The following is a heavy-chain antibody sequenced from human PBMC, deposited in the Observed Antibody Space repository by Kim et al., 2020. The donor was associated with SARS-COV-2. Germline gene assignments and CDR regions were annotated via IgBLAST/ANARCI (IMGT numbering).Heavy chain of an antibody. D-gene: IGHD3-9*01. Sequence: SETLSLTCAVYGGSFSGYYWSWIRQPPGKGLEWIGEINHSGSTNYNPSLKSRVTISVDTSKNQFSLKLSSVTAADTAVYYCARLKTGSYYYYGMDVWGQGTTVTVSS. J-gene: IGHJ6*02. V-gene: IGHV4-34*01. CDR3: ARLKTGSYYYYGMDV. CDR2: INHSGST. CDR1: GGSFSGYY.